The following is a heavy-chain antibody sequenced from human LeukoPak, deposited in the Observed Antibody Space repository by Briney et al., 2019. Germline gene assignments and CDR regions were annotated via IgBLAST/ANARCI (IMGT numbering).Heavy chain of an antibody. J-gene: IGHJ3*02. CDR1: GFSVSSDY. V-gene: IGHV3-53*01. Sequence: PGGSLRLSCAASGFSVSSDYMNWVRQAPRKGLEWVSVIYSGGNAYYADSVKGRFTISRDNSKNTLYLQMNSLRAEDTAVYYCAKGYYYGSGHAFDIWGQGTMVTVSS. CDR3: AKGYYYGSGHAFDI. D-gene: IGHD3-10*01. CDR2: IYSGGNA.